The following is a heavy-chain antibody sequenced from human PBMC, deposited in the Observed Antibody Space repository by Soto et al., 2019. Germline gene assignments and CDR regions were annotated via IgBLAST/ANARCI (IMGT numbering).Heavy chain of an antibody. Sequence: EVQLVESGGGLVQPGGSLRLSCVPSGFTFNSHWMHWVRQAPGKGLVWVSRINGEGSTTSYADSVRGRFTISRDNAKNTLYLQMNSLRVDHTAVYYCARDPRDGYHSPPDYWGQGTLVTVSS. CDR1: GFTFNSHW. CDR3: ARDPRDGYHSPPDY. J-gene: IGHJ4*02. V-gene: IGHV3-74*01. CDR2: INGEGSTT. D-gene: IGHD5-12*01.